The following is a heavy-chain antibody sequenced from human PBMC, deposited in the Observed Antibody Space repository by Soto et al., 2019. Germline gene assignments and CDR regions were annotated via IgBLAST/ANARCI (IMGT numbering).Heavy chain of an antibody. CDR1: GGSITSPNYF. V-gene: IGHV4-39*01. J-gene: IGHJ5*02. CDR3: ARGAFSAEHQSDWFAP. CDR2: IFYNGRT. Sequence: QVPLQESGPGLVRPSETLSLTCSVSGGSITSPNYFWGWVRRAPGRGREGIGNIFYNGRTDYRPSLQSRVTIPVDKSRNQVSLRLASVTAADTAIYYCARGAFSAEHQSDWFAPWGHGTLVTVSS. D-gene: IGHD3-3*02.